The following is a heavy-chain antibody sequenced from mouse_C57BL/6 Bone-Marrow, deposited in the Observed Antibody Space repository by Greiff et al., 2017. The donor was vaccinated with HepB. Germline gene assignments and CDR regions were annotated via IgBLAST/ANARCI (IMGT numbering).Heavy chain of an antibody. V-gene: IGHV1-59*01. CDR3: ARRLLYYAMDY. J-gene: IGHJ4*01. Sequence: QVQLKQSGAELVRPGPSVKLSCKASGYTFTSYWMHWVKQRPGQGLEWIGVIDPSDSYTNYNQKFKGKATLTVDTSSSTAYMQLSSLTSEDSAVYYCARRLLYYAMDYWGQGTSVTVSS. CDR2: IDPSDSYT. CDR1: GYTFTSYW. D-gene: IGHD1-2*01.